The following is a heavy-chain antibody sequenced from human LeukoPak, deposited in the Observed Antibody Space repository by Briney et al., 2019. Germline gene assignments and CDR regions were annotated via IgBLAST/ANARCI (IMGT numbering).Heavy chain of an antibody. CDR2: INPDSGGT. D-gene: IGHD5-18*01. CDR1: GYSFTDYY. CDR3: ARGEYNYGRDWFDP. J-gene: IGHJ5*02. V-gene: IGHV1-2*02. Sequence: GASVTVSCKASGYSFTDYYMHWVRQAPGQGLEWMGWINPDSGGTNYAQKFQGRVTMTRDTSISTAYMELSSLRSDDTAVYYCARGEYNYGRDWFDPWGQGTLVTVSS.